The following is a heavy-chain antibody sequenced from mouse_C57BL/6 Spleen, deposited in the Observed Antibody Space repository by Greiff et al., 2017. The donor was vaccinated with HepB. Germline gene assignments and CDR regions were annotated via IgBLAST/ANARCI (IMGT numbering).Heavy chain of an antibody. CDR2: IYPGSGST. Sequence: QVHVQQPGAELVKPGASVKMSCKASGYTFTSYWITWVKQRPGQGLEWIGDIYPGSGSTNYNEKFKSKATLTVDTSSSTAYMQLSSLTSEDSAVYYCARLGSNYGVEDYAMDYWGQGTSVTVSS. D-gene: IGHD2-5*01. CDR1: GYTFTSYW. J-gene: IGHJ4*01. CDR3: ARLGSNYGVEDYAMDY. V-gene: IGHV1-55*01.